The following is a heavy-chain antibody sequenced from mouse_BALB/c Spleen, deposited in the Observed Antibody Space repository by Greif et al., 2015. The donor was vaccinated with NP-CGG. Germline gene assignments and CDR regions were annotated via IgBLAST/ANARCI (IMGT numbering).Heavy chain of an antibody. CDR2: INPSTGYT. CDR3: ARWDWDPLDY. V-gene: IGHV1-7*01. J-gene: IGHJ2*01. D-gene: IGHD4-1*01. Sequence: VKLQESGAELAKPGASVKMSCKASGYTFTSYWMHWVKQRPGQGLEWIGYINPSTGYTEYNQKFKDKATLTADKSSSTAYMQLSSLTSEDSAVYYCARWDWDPLDYWGQGTTLTVSS. CDR1: GYTFTSYW.